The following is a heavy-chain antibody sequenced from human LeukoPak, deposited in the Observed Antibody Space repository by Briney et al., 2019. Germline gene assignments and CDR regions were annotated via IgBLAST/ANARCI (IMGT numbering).Heavy chain of an antibody. CDR2: ISYDGGYK. CDR3: AKDRCSNGIGCYYYYMDV. D-gene: IGHD2-8*01. CDR1: GFTFSSYA. V-gene: IGHV3-30*04. J-gene: IGHJ6*03. Sequence: PGGSLRLSCSASGFTFSSYAMHWVRQAPGKGLEWVAVISYDGGYKYYADSVKGRFTISRDNSKNTLSLQMNSLRAEDTAVYYCAKDRCSNGIGCYYYYMDVWGKGTTVTISS.